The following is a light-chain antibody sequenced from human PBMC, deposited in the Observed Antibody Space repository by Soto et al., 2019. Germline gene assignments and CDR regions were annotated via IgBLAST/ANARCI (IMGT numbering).Light chain of an antibody. V-gene: IGKV1-5*01. CDR2: AGS. Sequence: DIQMSQSPSTLSGSVGDRVTITFRASQTISSWLAWYQQKPGKAPKLLIYAGSTLHSGVPSRFSGSGSGTEFTLTINRLQPEDFASYYCQQAKTFPVTFGQGTRLEIK. CDR3: QQAKTFPVT. CDR1: QTISSW. J-gene: IGKJ5*01.